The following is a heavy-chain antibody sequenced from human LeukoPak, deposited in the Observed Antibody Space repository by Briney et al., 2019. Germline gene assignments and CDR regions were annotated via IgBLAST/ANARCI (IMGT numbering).Heavy chain of an antibody. CDR2: ISSSGSTI. J-gene: IGHJ6*02. Sequence: GGSLRLSCAASGFTFSSYEMNWVRQAPGKGLEWVSYISSSGSTIYYADSVKGRFTISRDNAKNSLYLQMNSLRAEDTAVYYCARDRTTYYYDSSGYYHPPGYYYYGMDVWGQGTTVTVSS. CDR3: ARDRTTYYYDSSGYYHPPGYYYYGMDV. CDR1: GFTFSSYE. D-gene: IGHD3-22*01. V-gene: IGHV3-48*03.